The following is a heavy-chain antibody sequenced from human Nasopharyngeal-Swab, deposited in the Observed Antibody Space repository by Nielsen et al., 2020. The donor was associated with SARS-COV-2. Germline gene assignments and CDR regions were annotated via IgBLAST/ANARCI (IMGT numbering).Heavy chain of an antibody. D-gene: IGHD6-6*01. V-gene: IGHV3-48*04. J-gene: IGHJ6*03. CDR1: GFTFSSYS. CDR2: ISSSSSTI. CDR3: ARHPIRAARPIAYMGV. Sequence: GGSLRLSCAASGFTFSSYSMNWVRQAPGKGLEWVSYISSSSSTIYYADSVKGRFTISRDNAKNSLYLQMNSLRAEDTAVYYCARHPIRAARPIAYMGVWGKGTTVTVSS.